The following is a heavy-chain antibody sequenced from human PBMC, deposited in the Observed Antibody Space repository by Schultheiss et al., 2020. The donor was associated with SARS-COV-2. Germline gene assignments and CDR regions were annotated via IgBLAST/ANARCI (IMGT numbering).Heavy chain of an antibody. CDR3: ARDGNWNDVRILEGSSWVYGMDV. Sequence: SVKVSCKASGGTFSSYAISWVRQAPGQGLEWMGWINADNGNTKSSQKFQGRVTITADESTSTAYMELSSLRSEDTAVYYCARDGNWNDVRILEGSSWVYGMDVWGQGTTVTVSS. D-gene: IGHD1-1*01. J-gene: IGHJ6*02. CDR1: GGTFSSYA. CDR2: INADNGNT. V-gene: IGHV1-69*13.